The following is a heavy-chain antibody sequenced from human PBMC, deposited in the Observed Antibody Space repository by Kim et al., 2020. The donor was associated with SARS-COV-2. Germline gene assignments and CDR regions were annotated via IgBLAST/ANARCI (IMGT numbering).Heavy chain of an antibody. CDR2: NGNP. Sequence: NGNPNYAPGLQGRFTMTTDTSTSTAYMELRSLRSDDTAIYYCARDGYFDLWGRGTLVTVSS. V-gene: IGHV1-18*01. CDR3: ARDGYFDL. J-gene: IGHJ2*01.